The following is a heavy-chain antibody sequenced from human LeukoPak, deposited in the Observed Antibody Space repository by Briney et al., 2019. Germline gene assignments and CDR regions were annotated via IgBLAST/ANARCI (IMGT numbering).Heavy chain of an antibody. D-gene: IGHD3-22*01. CDR2: INSDGSST. Sequence: GGSLRLSCAASGFTFSSYWMHWVRQAPGKGLVWVSRINSDGSSTSYADSVKGRFTISRDNAKNTLYLQMNSLRAEDTAAYYCARAEYYYDSSGYPLDYWGQGTLVTVSS. CDR1: GFTFSSYW. V-gene: IGHV3-74*01. J-gene: IGHJ4*02. CDR3: ARAEYYYDSSGYPLDY.